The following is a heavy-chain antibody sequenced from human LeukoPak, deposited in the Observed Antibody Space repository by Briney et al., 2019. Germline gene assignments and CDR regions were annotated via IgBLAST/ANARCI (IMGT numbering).Heavy chain of an antibody. J-gene: IGHJ4*02. CDR1: GYTFTSYG. V-gene: IGHV1-18*01. D-gene: IGHD6-13*01. CDR2: ISTYTGNT. CDR3: GRDTPAQQLVPDY. Sequence: ASVKVSCKASGYTFTSYGSSWVRQAPGQGLEWMGWISTYTGNTNYAQKLQGRVTMTTDTSTSTAYMELRSLRSDDTAVYYCGRDTPAQQLVPDYWGQGTLVTVSS.